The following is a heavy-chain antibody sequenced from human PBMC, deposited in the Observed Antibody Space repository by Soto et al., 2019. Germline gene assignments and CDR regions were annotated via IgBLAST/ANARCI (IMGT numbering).Heavy chain of an antibody. V-gene: IGHV3-23*01. D-gene: IGHD3-3*01. CDR3: ARWSYLDY. CDR1: GFSFGSYA. Sequence: GGSLRLSCAASGFSFGSYALSWVRQAPGKGLEWVSTISGSDGKTSYADSVKGRFSISRDTSQSTLYLQMNSLRADDTAMYYCARWSYLDYWGQGTRVTVSS. J-gene: IGHJ4*02. CDR2: ISGSDGKT.